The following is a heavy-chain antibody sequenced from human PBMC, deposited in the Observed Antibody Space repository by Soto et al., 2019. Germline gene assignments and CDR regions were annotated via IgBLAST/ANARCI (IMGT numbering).Heavy chain of an antibody. CDR3: AHYSSTSSFDY. CDR1: GFSLSTSGMG. D-gene: IGHD6-13*01. CDR2: IYWDDDK. J-gene: IGHJ4*02. V-gene: IGHV2-5*02. Sequence: SGPTLVNPAQTFTLACTFSGFSLSTSGMGVGWIRQPPGKALEWLALIYWDDDKRYSPSLKSRLTITKDTSKNQVVLTMTNMDPVDTATYYCAHYSSTSSFDYWGQGTLVTVSS.